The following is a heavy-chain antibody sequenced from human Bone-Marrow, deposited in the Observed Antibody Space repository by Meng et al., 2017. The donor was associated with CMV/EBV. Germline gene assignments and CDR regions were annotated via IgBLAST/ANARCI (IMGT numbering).Heavy chain of an antibody. CDR1: GYTFTSYG. J-gene: IGHJ6*02. Sequence: ASVKVSCKASGYTFTSYGISWVRQAPGQGLEWMGWISAYNGNTNYAQKFQGRVTITTDESTSTAYMELSSLRSEDTAVYYCAREGGGNSGEYYYYYYGMDVWGQGTTVTVSS. CDR3: AREGGGNSGEYYYYYYGMDV. CDR2: ISAYNGNT. V-gene: IGHV1-18*01. D-gene: IGHD4-23*01.